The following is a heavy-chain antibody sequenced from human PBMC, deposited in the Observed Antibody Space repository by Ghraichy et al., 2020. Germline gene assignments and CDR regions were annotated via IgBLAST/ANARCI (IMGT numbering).Heavy chain of an antibody. CDR2: IHHSGST. Sequence: SETLSLTCAVYGGSFSGYYWSWIRQPPGKGLEWIGEIHHSGSTNYNPSLKSRVTISVDTSKNQFSLKLSSVTAADTAVYYCAGYFDFWSGYSQYYYYYGMDDWGQGTTATVSS. CDR1: GGSFSGYY. V-gene: IGHV4-34*01. CDR3: AGYFDFWSGYSQYYYYYGMDD. D-gene: IGHD3-3*01. J-gene: IGHJ6*01.